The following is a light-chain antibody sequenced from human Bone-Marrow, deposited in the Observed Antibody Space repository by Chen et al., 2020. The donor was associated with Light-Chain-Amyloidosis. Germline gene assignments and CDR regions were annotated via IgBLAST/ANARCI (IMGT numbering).Light chain of an antibody. J-gene: IGLJ3*02. CDR1: NIGSTS. CDR2: DDS. Sequence: SYVLTQPSSVSVAPGQTATIACGGNNIGSTSVHWYQQTPGQAPLLVVYDDSDRPSGIPERVSGSNSGNTATMTIRRGEAGDEADYYCQVWDRSSDRPVFGGGTKLTVL. V-gene: IGLV3-21*02. CDR3: QVWDRSSDRPV.